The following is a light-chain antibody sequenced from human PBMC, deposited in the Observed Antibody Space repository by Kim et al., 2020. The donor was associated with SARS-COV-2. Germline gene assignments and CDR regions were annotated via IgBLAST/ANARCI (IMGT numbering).Light chain of an antibody. CDR2: EVS. CDR1: SRDVGDYNY. V-gene: IGLV2-8*01. J-gene: IGLJ2*01. Sequence: LSVTISCARTSRDVGDYNYVSWYQQHPGKAPILMIYEVSKRPSGVPDRFSGSESGTAASLTVSGLQAEDEADYFCSSYAGSNNGVFGGGAQLTVL. CDR3: SSYAGSNNGV.